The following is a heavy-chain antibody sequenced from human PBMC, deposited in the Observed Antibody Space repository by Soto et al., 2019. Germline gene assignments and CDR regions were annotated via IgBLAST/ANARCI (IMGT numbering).Heavy chain of an antibody. J-gene: IGHJ4*02. Sequence: GGSLRLSCAASGFSFSTYGMHWVRQAPGKGLEWVAAISHHGSNEYYADTVKGRFTIFRDNSKNTQYLQLNSLRAEDTAVYYCAKEYPTFSSGPIDYWGQGTRVTVSS. D-gene: IGHD3-22*01. CDR3: AKEYPTFSSGPIDY. CDR2: ISHHGSNE. CDR1: GFSFSTYG. V-gene: IGHV3-30*18.